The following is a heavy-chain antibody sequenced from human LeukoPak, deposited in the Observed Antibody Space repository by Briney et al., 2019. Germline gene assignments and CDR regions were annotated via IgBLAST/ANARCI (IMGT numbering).Heavy chain of an antibody. Sequence: GGSLRLSCAASGFTFSAYGMHWVRQAPGKGLEWVAVISYDGSNKYYADSMKGRFTISRDNSTNTLYLQMNSLRAEDTAVYYCAKVIYYGSGTIDYWGQGTLVTVSS. D-gene: IGHD3-10*01. J-gene: IGHJ4*02. CDR1: GFTFSAYG. V-gene: IGHV3-30*18. CDR3: AKVIYYGSGTIDY. CDR2: ISYDGSNK.